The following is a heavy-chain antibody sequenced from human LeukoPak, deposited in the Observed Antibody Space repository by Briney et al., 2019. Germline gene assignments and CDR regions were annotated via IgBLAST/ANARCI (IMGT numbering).Heavy chain of an antibody. Sequence: GGSLRLSCAASGFTFSSYAMHWVRQAPGKGLEWVAVISYDGSNKYYADSVKGRFTISKDNSKNTLYLQMNSLRAEDTAVYYCARGREGAFDIWGQGTMVTVSS. CDR1: GFTFSSYA. CDR2: ISYDGSNK. CDR3: ARGREGAFDI. J-gene: IGHJ3*02. V-gene: IGHV3-30*04.